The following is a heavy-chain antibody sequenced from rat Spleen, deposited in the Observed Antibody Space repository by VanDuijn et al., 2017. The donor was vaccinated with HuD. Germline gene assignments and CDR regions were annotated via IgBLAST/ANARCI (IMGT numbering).Heavy chain of an antibody. CDR3: TAAMMVAHWFAY. J-gene: IGHJ3*01. CDR1: GFTFSNAA. V-gene: IGHV10-5*01. CDR2: IRTKPNNYAT. D-gene: IGHD1-12*02. Sequence: VQLVESGGGLVQPKESLKISCAASGFTFSNAAMYWVRQAPGKGLEWVARIRTKPNNYATYYADSVKGRFTISRDDSKSMVYLQMDNLKTEDTAMYYCTAAMMVAHWFAYWGQGTLVTVSS.